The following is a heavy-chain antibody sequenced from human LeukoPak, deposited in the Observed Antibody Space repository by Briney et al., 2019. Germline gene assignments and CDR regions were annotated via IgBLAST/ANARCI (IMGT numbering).Heavy chain of an antibody. D-gene: IGHD3-16*01. CDR2: INPSGGST. J-gene: IGHJ6*03. Sequence: CKASGYTFTSYYMHWVRQAPGQGLEWMGIINPSGGSTSYAQKFKGRVTMTRDTSTSTAYMDLSSLRSEDTAVYYCARAGGGNHYYYYMDVWSKGTTVTVSS. CDR3: ARAGGGNHYYYYMDV. V-gene: IGHV1-46*03. CDR1: GYTFTSYY.